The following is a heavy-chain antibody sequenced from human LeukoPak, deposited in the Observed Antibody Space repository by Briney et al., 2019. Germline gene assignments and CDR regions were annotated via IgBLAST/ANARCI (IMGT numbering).Heavy chain of an antibody. Sequence: GGSLRLSCEASGFTLSDYYMSWIRQAPGKGLEWVSHVSDDGTAIYYADSVKGRFTIFKDNAKNSLYLQMNSLRAEDTAVYYCARDRRYSSINDGHFDYWGQGTLVTVSS. CDR1: GFTLSDYY. V-gene: IGHV3-11*01. J-gene: IGHJ4*02. CDR3: ARDRRYSSINDGHFDY. CDR2: VSDDGTAI. D-gene: IGHD6-19*01.